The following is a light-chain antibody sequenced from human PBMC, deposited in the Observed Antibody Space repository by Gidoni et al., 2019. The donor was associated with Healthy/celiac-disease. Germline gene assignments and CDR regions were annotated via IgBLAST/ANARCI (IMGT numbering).Light chain of an antibody. V-gene: IGKV3-11*01. CDR1: QSVSNY. CDR3: QQRGTWPPIT. J-gene: IGKJ5*01. CDR2: DTS. Sequence: EIVLTQSPATLSLSPGERATLSCRASQSVSNYLTWYQQKPGQAPRLLIFDTSNRATGIPARFSGSGSGTHFTLTISNLEPEDFAVYYCQQRGTWPPITFGQGTRLEIK.